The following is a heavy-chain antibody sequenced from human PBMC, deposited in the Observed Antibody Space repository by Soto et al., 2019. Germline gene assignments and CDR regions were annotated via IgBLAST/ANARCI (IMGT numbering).Heavy chain of an antibody. CDR3: ARPLGPDYYDINDY. D-gene: IGHD3-22*01. CDR1: GFTFSTYW. Sequence: GGSLRLSCAASGFTFSTYWMHLVRQPPGKGLVWVSRINSDGTSTSYADSVKGRFTISRDNAKNTLYLQMNSLRAEDTAMYYCARPLGPDYYDINDYWGQGTLVTVSS. J-gene: IGHJ4*02. CDR2: INSDGTST. V-gene: IGHV3-74*01.